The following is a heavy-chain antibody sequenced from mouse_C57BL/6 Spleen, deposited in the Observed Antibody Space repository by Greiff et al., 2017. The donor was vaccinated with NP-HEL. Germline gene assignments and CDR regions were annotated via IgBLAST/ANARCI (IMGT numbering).Heavy chain of an antibody. Sequence: EVHLVESGGGLVKPGGSLKLSCAASGFTFSSYAMSWVRQTPEKRLEWVATISDGGSYTYYPDNVKGRFTISRDNAKNNLYLQMSHLKSEDTAMYYCAISGDYYGSSPWAMDYWGQGTSVTVSS. D-gene: IGHD1-1*01. CDR2: ISDGGSYT. CDR3: AISGDYYGSSPWAMDY. CDR1: GFTFSSYA. V-gene: IGHV5-4*01. J-gene: IGHJ4*01.